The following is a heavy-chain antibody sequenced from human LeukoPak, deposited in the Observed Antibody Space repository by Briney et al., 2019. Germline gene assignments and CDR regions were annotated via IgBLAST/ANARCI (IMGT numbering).Heavy chain of an antibody. V-gene: IGHV4-30-4*01. D-gene: IGHD3-22*01. CDR2: IYYSGST. CDR1: GGSISSGDYY. Sequence: PSETLSLTCTVPGGSISSGDYYWSWIRQPPGKGLEWIGYIYYSGSTYYNPSFKSRITISVDTSKNQFSLKLSSVTAADTAVYFCASRKDDSSGYYFDYWGQGTLVTVSS. J-gene: IGHJ4*02. CDR3: ASRKDDSSGYYFDY.